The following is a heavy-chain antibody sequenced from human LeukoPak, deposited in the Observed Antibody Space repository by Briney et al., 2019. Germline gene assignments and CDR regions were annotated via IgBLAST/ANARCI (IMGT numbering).Heavy chain of an antibody. CDR3: ARVRDILTGYYRDAFDI. CDR2: ISAYNGNT. J-gene: IGHJ3*02. V-gene: IGHV1-18*01. CDR1: DYTFTSYG. Sequence: GASVKVSCKASDYTFTSYGISWVRQAPGQGLEWMGWISAYNGNTNYAQKLQGRVTMTTDTSTSTAYMELRSLRSDDTAVYYCARVRDILTGYYRDAFDIWGQGTMVTVSS. D-gene: IGHD3-9*01.